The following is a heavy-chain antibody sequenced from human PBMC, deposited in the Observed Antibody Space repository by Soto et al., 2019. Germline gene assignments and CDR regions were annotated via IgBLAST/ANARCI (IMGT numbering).Heavy chain of an antibody. J-gene: IGHJ4*02. CDR1: GYTFTRYG. V-gene: IGHV1-18*01. D-gene: IGHD3-22*01. CDR3: ARDTDYYDNSGCTL. CDR2: ISAHNGNR. Sequence: QVPLVQSGAEVKKPGASVKVSCKASGYTFTRYGLSWVRQAPGQGLEWMGWISAHNGNRKYAQKLQGRVTMTTDTSTSTAYMELRSLRSDDTAVYYCARDTDYYDNSGCTLWGQGTLVTVSS.